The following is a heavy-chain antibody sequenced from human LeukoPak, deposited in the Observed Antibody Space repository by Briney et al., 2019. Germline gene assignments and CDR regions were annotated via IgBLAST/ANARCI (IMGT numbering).Heavy chain of an antibody. Sequence: GESLKISCKGTGYSFNTYWFAWARQMPGKGLEWMGIIFPGDSDTRYSPSFQGQVTITADKSTSTAYLQWDTLRASDTAIYDCARAGFGGNSGQFDYWGQGTLVTVSS. D-gene: IGHD4-23*01. CDR3: ARAGFGGNSGQFDY. J-gene: IGHJ4*02. V-gene: IGHV5-51*01. CDR1: GYSFNTYW. CDR2: IFPGDSDT.